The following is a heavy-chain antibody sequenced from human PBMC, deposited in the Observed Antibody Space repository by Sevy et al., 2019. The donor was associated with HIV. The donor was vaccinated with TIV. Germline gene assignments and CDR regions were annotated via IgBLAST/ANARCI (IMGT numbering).Heavy chain of an antibody. CDR3: ARDCTGFNGMDV. D-gene: IGHD2-8*02. V-gene: IGHV3-30*03. CDR2: ISYHGRND. Sequence: GGSLRLSCEASGFTFSSYGMHWVRQAPGKGLEWVAVISYHGRNDFYGDSVKGRFTISRDNSRKTLYLQMNSLRTEDTAVYYCARDCTGFNGMDVWGQGTMVTVSS. J-gene: IGHJ6*02. CDR1: GFTFSSYG.